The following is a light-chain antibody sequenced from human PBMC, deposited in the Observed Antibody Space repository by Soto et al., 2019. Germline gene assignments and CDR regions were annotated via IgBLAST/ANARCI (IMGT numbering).Light chain of an antibody. CDR2: DNN. J-gene: IGLJ1*01. CDR1: SSNIGNNY. Sequence: QSVLTQPPSVSAAPGQKVTVSCSGSSSNIGNNYVSWYQQFPGTAPKLLIYDNNERPSGIPDRFSGSKSGTSATLGITGLQTGDEADYYCGTWDNSLSAVVFGTATKLTVL. CDR3: GTWDNSLSAVV. V-gene: IGLV1-51*01.